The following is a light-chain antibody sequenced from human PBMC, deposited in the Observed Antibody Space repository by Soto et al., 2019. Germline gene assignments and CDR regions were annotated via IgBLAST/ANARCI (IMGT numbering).Light chain of an antibody. J-gene: IGKJ1*01. CDR2: KAS. CDR3: QQYNNYSPT. Sequence: DIQMTQSPSTLSASVGDRVTITCRASQSISSWLAWYQQKPGKAPKVLIYKASSLESGVPSRFRGSGSGTEFTLTISSLQPDDFATYYCQQYNNYSPTFGQGTKVDIK. V-gene: IGKV1-5*03. CDR1: QSISSW.